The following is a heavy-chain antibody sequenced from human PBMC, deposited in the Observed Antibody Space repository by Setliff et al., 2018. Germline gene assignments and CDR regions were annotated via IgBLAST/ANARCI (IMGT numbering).Heavy chain of an antibody. CDR1: GDSMSGAS. J-gene: IGHJ4*02. CDR2: VFPNGAS. D-gene: IGHD1-1*01. V-gene: IGHV4-4*08. Sequence: SETLSLTCSVSGDSMSGASIWSWIRQPPGRGLEFMGYVFPNGASKYDPSFKSRLTISVDTAKNQFSLKLTSVTAADTAVYYCARTGTYRYFDYWGQGTRVTVSS. CDR3: ARTGTYRYFDY.